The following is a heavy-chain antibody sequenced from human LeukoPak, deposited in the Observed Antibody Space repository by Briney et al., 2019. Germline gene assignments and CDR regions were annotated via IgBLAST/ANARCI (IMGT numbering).Heavy chain of an antibody. D-gene: IGHD2-2*01. CDR1: GVSISSYS. CDR3: ARDLGYCSSTSCYNWFDP. CDR2: IISRISYI. J-gene: IGHJ5*02. Sequence: PGGGPRRSCAAAGVSISSYSMNRGRHAPAEGLEGGSSIISRISYIYYADSMKGRFTISRDNAKNSLYLQMNSLRAEDTAVYYCARDLGYCSSTSCYNWFDPWGQGTLVTVSS. V-gene: IGHV3-21*01.